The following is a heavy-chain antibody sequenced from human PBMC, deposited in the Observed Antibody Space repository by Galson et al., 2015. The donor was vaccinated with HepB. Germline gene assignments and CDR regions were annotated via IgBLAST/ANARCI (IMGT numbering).Heavy chain of an antibody. J-gene: IGHJ4*02. CDR3: TSRRPLVGASNFDT. D-gene: IGHD1-26*01. CDR2: ISGSGSRA. CDR1: GFTSNNYA. V-gene: IGHV3-23*01. Sequence: SLRLSCAASGFTSNNYAMNWVRQAPGKGLQWVSDISGSGSRASYAESVRGRFTISRDNSQNTIYLQMNSLRVDDTAICYCTSRRPLVGASNFDTWGRGALVTVSS.